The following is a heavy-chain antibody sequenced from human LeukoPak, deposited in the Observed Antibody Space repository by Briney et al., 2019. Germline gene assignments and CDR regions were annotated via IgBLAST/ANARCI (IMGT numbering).Heavy chain of an antibody. J-gene: IGHJ4*02. CDR1: GYTFTSYG. V-gene: IGHV1-18*01. Sequence: VASVKVSCKASGYTFTSYGISWVRQAPGQGLEWMGWISAYNGNTNYAQKLQGRVTMTTDTSTSTAYMELRSLRSDDTAVYYCARRAYCSSTSCHLDYWGQGTLVTVSS. CDR3: ARRAYCSSTSCHLDY. CDR2: ISAYNGNT. D-gene: IGHD2-2*01.